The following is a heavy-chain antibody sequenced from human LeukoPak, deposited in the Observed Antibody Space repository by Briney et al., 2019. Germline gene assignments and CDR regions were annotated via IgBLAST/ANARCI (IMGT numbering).Heavy chain of an antibody. CDR3: ARLFRGMGIVATMGDWFDP. CDR1: GGSISSYY. Sequence: SETLSLTCTVSGGSISSYYWSWIRQPPGKGLEWIGYIYYSGSTNYNPSLKSRVTISVDTSKNQFSLKLSSVTAADTAVYYCARLFRGMGIVATMGDWFDPWGQGTLVTVSS. V-gene: IGHV4-59*08. J-gene: IGHJ5*02. CDR2: IYYSGST. D-gene: IGHD5-12*01.